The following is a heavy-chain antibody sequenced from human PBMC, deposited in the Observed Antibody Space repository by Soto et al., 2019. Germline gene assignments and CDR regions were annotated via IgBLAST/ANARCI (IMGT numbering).Heavy chain of an antibody. D-gene: IGHD3-3*01. V-gene: IGHV3-30*18. CDR2: ISYDGSNK. CDR1: GFTFSSSG. J-gene: IGHJ6*02. Sequence: PVGSLRLSCAASGFTFSSSGIHWVRQAPGKGLEWVAVISYDGSNKFYIDSVKGRFTVSRDNSKNTLYLQMSSLRAEDTAVYYCAKDRQADFWRLPSPMDVWGQGTTVTVSS. CDR3: AKDRQADFWRLPSPMDV.